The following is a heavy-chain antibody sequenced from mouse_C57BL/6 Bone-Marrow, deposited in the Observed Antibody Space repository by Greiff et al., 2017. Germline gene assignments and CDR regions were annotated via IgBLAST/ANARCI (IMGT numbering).Heavy chain of an antibody. CDR3: ARYDDYDVDY. CDR2: IRNKANGYTT. CDR1: GFIFTDYY. J-gene: IGHJ2*01. D-gene: IGHD2-4*01. Sequence: EVKVEESGGGLVQPGGSLSLSCAASGFIFTDYYMSWVRQPPGKALEWLGFIRNKANGYTTEYSASVKGRFTISRDNSQSILYLQMNALRAEDSATYYCARYDDYDVDYWGQGTTLTVSS. V-gene: IGHV7-3*01.